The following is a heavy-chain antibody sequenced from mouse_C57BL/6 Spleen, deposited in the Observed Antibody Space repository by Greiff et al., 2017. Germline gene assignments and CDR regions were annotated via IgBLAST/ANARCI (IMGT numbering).Heavy chain of an antibody. CDR3: ARQHGLRAMDY. CDR2: IYPGSGST. J-gene: IGHJ4*01. V-gene: IGHV1-55*01. D-gene: IGHD3-1*01. CDR1: GYTFTSYW. Sequence: QVQLQQPGAELVKPGASVKMSCKASGYTFTSYWITWVKQRPGQGLEWIGDIYPGSGSTNYNEKFKSKATLTVNTSSSTAYMQLRSLTSEDYAVDYCARQHGLRAMDYWGQGTSVTVSS.